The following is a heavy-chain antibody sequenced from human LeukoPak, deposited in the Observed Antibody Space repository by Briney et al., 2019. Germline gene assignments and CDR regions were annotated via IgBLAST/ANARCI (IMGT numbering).Heavy chain of an antibody. CDR3: ASPREYYYGSGSYFPLDY. D-gene: IGHD3-10*01. Sequence: TGGSLRLSCAASGFTVSSNYMSWVRQAPGKGLEWVSVIYSGGSTYYADSVKGRFTISRDNSKNTLYLQMNSLRAEDTAVYYCASPREYYYGSGSYFPLDYWGQGTLVTVSS. J-gene: IGHJ4*02. CDR2: IYSGGST. V-gene: IGHV3-66*01. CDR1: GFTVSSNY.